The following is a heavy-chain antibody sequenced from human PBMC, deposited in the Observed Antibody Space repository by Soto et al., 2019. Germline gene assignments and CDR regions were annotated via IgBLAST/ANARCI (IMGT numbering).Heavy chain of an antibody. CDR2: MNLGERG. D-gene: IGHD6-13*01. V-gene: IGHV4-34*04. J-gene: IGHJ1*01. Sequence: SEPLSLTCALYGGSFRGYYWSWIGQTPGNRMEWIGDMNLGERGNNYPSHKSRDTFSMDPSQHQISLRLESLLAADTAVYYCARYSSSWSKYLQYWGRG. CDR1: GGSFRGYY. CDR3: ARYSSSWSKYLQY.